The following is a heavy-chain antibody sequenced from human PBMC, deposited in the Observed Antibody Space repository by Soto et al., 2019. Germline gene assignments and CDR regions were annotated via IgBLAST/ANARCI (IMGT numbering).Heavy chain of an antibody. CDR3: AKDTELLWFGESSNYYYYGMDV. CDR1: GFTFSSYA. CDR2: ISGSGGST. V-gene: IGHV3-23*01. D-gene: IGHD3-10*01. J-gene: IGHJ6*02. Sequence: PGGSLRLSCAASGFTFSSYAMSWVRQAPGKGLEWVSAISGSGGSTYYADSVKGRFTISRDNSKNTLYLQMNSLRAEDTAVYYCAKDTELLWFGESSNYYYYGMDVWGQGTTVTVSS.